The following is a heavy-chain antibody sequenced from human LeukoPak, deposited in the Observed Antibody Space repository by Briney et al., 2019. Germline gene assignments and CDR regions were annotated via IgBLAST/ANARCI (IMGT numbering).Heavy chain of an antibody. D-gene: IGHD4-17*01. CDR1: GGSTSNYY. CDR2: IYTSGST. V-gene: IGHV4-4*07. Sequence: PLRSLSLTSTLSGGSTSNYYCRAVRDTAGKGLGWIWHIYTSGSTNYNPSLKSRVTMSVDTSKNQFSLKLSSVTAADTAVYYCARAVTTKPPRYYFDYWGQGTLVTVSS. CDR3: ARAVTTKPPRYYFDY. J-gene: IGHJ4*02.